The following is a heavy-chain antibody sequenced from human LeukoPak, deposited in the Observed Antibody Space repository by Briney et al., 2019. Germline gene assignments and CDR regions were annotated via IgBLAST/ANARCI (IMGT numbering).Heavy chain of an antibody. CDR1: GYSFTTYW. CDR2: IYPRDSDT. V-gene: IGHV5-51*01. J-gene: IGHJ3*02. CDR3: ARPQRAYCGGDCYSGGTFDI. D-gene: IGHD2-21*02. Sequence: GESLNISCKGSGYSFTTYWIGWVRQMPGKGMEWMGIIYPRDSDTRYRPSFQGQVTISADKSVSTPYLQCSSLKASDTAMYYCARPQRAYCGGDCYSGGTFDIWGQGTMVTVSS.